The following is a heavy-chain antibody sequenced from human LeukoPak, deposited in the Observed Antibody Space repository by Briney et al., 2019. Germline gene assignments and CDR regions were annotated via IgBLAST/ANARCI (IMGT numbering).Heavy chain of an antibody. D-gene: IGHD1-26*01. CDR1: GFTFSSHA. CDR2: ISGSGGST. Sequence: PGGSLRLSCAASGFTFSSHAMSWVRQAPGKGLEWVSAISGSGGSTYYADSVKGRFTISRDNSRNTLYLQMNSLRAEDTAVYYCAKDLRSYSGSYPWVYYFDYWGQGTLVTVSS. J-gene: IGHJ4*02. V-gene: IGHV3-23*01. CDR3: AKDLRSYSGSYPWVYYFDY.